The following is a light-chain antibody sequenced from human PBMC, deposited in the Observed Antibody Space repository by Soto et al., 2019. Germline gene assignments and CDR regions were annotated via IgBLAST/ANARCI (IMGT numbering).Light chain of an antibody. CDR1: SSNIGAGYD. Sequence: QSVLTQPPSMSGAPGQRVSISCTGSSSNIGAGYDVHWYQQLPGTAPKLLIYGNNNRPSGVPDRFSGSKSGTSASLAITGLQAEDEADYYCQSYDSRLSGYAVFGGGTKLTVL. J-gene: IGLJ2*01. CDR2: GNN. CDR3: QSYDSRLSGYAV. V-gene: IGLV1-40*01.